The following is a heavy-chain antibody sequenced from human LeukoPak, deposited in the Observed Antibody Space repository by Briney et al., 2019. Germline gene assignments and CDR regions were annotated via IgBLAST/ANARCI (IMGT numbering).Heavy chain of an antibody. CDR2: TYYRSKWYN. CDR1: GDSVSSYSAG. J-gene: IGHJ4*02. Sequence: SQTLSLTCAISGDSVSSYSAGWNWIRQSPSRGLEWLGRTYYRSKWYNEYALSVRSRITISPDTSKNQVSLQLNSVTPDDTAFYYCGRDVGAAIGHWGQGTLVTVSS. D-gene: IGHD6-13*01. CDR3: GRDVGAAIGH. V-gene: IGHV6-1*01.